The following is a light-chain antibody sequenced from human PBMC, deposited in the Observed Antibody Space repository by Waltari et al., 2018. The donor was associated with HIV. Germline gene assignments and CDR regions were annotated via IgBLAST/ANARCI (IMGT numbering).Light chain of an antibody. J-gene: IGLJ1*01. V-gene: IGLV2-11*01. Sequence: QSALTQPRSVSGSPGQSVTISCTGTSSDIVYFAYVSWYQQYPGKAPQVIIYEVNQRPSGVPDRFTGSKSGITASLTISGLQGEDEADYYCCSYAGAYTYVFGTGTKVNVL. CDR3: CSYAGAYTYV. CDR2: EVN. CDR1: SSDIVYFAY.